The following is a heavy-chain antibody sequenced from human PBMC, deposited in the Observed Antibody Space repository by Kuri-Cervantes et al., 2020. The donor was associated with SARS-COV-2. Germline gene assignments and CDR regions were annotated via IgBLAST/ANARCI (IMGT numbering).Heavy chain of an antibody. D-gene: IGHD2-15*01. CDR2: IKSKTDGGTT. V-gene: IGHV3-15*01. Sequence: GESLKISCAASGFTFSNAWMSWVRQAPGKGLEWVGRIKSKTDGGTTDYAAPVKGRFTISRDDSKNTLYLRMNSLKTEDTAVYYCTTVGCSGGSCYYYYYGMDVWGQGTTVTVSS. CDR3: TTVGCSGGSCYYYYYGMDV. J-gene: IGHJ6*02. CDR1: GFTFSNAW.